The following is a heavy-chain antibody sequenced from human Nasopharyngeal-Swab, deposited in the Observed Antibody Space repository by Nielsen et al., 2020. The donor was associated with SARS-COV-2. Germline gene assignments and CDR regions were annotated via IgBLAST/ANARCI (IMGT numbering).Heavy chain of an antibody. CDR3: AKDLSWGGNGDGY. J-gene: IGHJ4*02. V-gene: IGHV3-30*18. CDR2: ISYDGSNK. D-gene: IGHD4-23*01. Sequence: WIRQPPGKGLEWVAVISYDGSNKYYADSVKGRFTISRDNSKNTLYLQMNSLRAEDTAVYYCAKDLSWGGNGDGYWGQGTLVTVSS.